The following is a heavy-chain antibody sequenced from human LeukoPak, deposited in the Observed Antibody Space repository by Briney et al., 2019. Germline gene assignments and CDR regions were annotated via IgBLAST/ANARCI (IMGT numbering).Heavy chain of an antibody. CDR2: IGNSGNTI. D-gene: IGHD6-6*01. V-gene: IGHV3-48*03. CDR3: ARDHGGSSAYWYFDL. Sequence: GGSLRLSCAASGFTFSSYEMNWVRQAPGKGLEWISFIGNSGNTIYYADSVSGRFTISRDNAKNSLYLQMNSLRAEDAAVYYCARDHGGSSAYWYFDLWGRGTLVSVSS. CDR1: GFTFSSYE. J-gene: IGHJ2*01.